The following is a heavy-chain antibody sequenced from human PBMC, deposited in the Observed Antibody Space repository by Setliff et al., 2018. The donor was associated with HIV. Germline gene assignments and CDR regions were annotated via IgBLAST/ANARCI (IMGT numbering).Heavy chain of an antibody. J-gene: IGHJ4*02. CDR3: AKEGSDHGTYYFDY. CDR1: GFTFDDYA. V-gene: IGHV3-9*03. CDR2: ISWNSGSI. D-gene: IGHD1-26*01. Sequence: GGSLRLSCAGSGFTFDDYAMHWVRQAPGKGLEWVSGISWNSGSIGYADSVKGRFTISRDNAKNSLYLQMNSLRAEDMALYYCAKEGSDHGTYYFDYWGQGTPVTVSS.